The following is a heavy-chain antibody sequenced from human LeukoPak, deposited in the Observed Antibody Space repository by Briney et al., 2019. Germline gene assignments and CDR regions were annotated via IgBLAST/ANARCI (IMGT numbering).Heavy chain of an antibody. Sequence: SETLSLTCTVSGGSISSYYWSWIRQPAGKGLEWIGRIYTSGSTNYNPSLKSRVTTSVDTSKNQFSLKLSSVTAADTAVHYCARGTNYGDYVIFDPWGQGTLVTVSS. V-gene: IGHV4-4*07. D-gene: IGHD4-17*01. CDR3: ARGTNYGDYVIFDP. CDR2: IYTSGST. CDR1: GGSISSYY. J-gene: IGHJ5*02.